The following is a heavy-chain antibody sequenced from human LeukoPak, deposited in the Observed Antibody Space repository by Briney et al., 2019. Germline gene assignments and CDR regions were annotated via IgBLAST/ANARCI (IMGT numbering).Heavy chain of an antibody. J-gene: IGHJ4*02. CDR2: TKQDGSEK. Sequence: PGGSLRLSCAASELTSSTSWMSWVRQAPGKGLEWVAQTKQDGSEKYYVDSVKGRFTTSRDNSKNTLYLQMNSLRAEDTAVYYCAKLHDSSGYYFDYWGQGTLVTVSS. V-gene: IGHV3-7*01. CDR3: AKLHDSSGYYFDY. CDR1: ELTSSTSW. D-gene: IGHD3-22*01.